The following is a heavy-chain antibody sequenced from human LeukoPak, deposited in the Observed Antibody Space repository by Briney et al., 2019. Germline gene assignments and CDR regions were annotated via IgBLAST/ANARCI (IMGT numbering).Heavy chain of an antibody. J-gene: IGHJ6*02. V-gene: IGHV1-2*02. CDR3: ARDVQQLANYYYYGLDV. Sequence: ASVTVSCKASGYTFTGYYMRWVRQAPGQGLEWMGWINPNSGGTNYAQKFQGRVTMTRDTSISTAYMELNRLRSDDTAVYYCARDVQQLANYYYYGLDVWGQGTTVTVSS. CDR1: GYTFTGYY. CDR2: INPNSGGT. D-gene: IGHD6-13*01.